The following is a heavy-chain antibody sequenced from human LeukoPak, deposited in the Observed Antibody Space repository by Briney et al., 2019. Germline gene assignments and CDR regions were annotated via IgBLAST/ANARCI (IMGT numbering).Heavy chain of an antibody. Sequence: SETLSLTCTVSGGSISSSSYYWGWIRQPPGKGLEWIGSIYYSGSTYYNPSLKSRVTISVDTSKNQFSLKLSSVTAADTAVYYCARHLMLSTVVTPHAFDIWGQGTMVTVSS. J-gene: IGHJ3*02. V-gene: IGHV4-39*01. D-gene: IGHD4-23*01. CDR1: GGSISSSSYY. CDR2: IYYSGST. CDR3: ARHLMLSTVVTPHAFDI.